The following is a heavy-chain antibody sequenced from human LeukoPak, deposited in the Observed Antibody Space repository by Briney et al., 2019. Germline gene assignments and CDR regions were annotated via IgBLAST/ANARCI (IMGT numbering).Heavy chain of an antibody. CDR2: IYSGGST. CDR3: ARLRWAAGDGYYFDY. D-gene: IGHD6-13*01. V-gene: IGHV3-53*01. CDR1: GFSVSSNY. J-gene: IGHJ4*02. Sequence: PGGSLRLSCAASGFSVSSNYMSCVRQAPGKGLEWVSVIYSGGSTYYADSVKGRFTISRDNSKNTLYLQMKSLRAEDTAVYYCARLRWAAGDGYYFDYWGQGTPVTVSS.